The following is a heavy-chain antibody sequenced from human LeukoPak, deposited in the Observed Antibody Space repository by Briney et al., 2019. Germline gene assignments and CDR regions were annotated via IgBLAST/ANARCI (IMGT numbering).Heavy chain of an antibody. CDR1: GFTFSEYA. CDR3: GRDPNVDYVGAFEF. J-gene: IGHJ3*01. D-gene: IGHD4/OR15-4a*01. CDR2: SSSGGANT. V-gene: IGHV3-23*01. Sequence: ARSLRLSCSASGFTFSEYALVWDRQAPGKGREWVSASSSGGANTLYADDVKGRFTISRANSKNTLYLQMDRMRAEDTAVYFCGRDPNVDYVGAFEFWGHGKMVAVSS.